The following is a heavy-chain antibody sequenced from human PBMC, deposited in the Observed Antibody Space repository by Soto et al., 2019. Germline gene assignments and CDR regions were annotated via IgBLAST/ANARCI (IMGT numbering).Heavy chain of an antibody. CDR2: ISDDGRSD. D-gene: IGHD3-22*01. J-gene: IGHJ4*02. V-gene: IGHV3-30*18. Sequence: GESLKISCAASGFIFRNSGMHWVRQAPGKGLEWVAVISDDGRSDYYADSVRGRLTISRDNSKNTVYLQVNSLREEDTAVYYCAKESHYYDSSGYPPLHYWGQGTLVT. CDR3: AKESHYYDSSGYPPLHY. CDR1: GFIFRNSG.